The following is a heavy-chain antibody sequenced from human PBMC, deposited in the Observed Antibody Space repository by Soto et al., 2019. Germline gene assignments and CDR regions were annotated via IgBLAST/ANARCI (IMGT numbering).Heavy chain of an antibody. CDR3: ARDRPDYDSSGDAFDI. D-gene: IGHD3-22*01. Sequence: SETLSLTCSVSGGSINSYWWSWIRQPAGKGLEWIGRVYSSGTTDYNPSLNSRATMSVDTSKNQFSLKLSSVTAADTAVYYCARDRPDYDSSGDAFDIWGQGTMVT. J-gene: IGHJ3*02. CDR2: VYSSGTT. V-gene: IGHV4-4*07. CDR1: GGSINSYW.